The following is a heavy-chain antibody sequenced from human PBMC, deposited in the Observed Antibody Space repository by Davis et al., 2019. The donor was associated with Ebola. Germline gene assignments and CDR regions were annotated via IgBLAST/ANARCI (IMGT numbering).Heavy chain of an antibody. J-gene: IGHJ4*02. V-gene: IGHV3-73*01. D-gene: IGHD3-10*01. CDR3: TGSGEVDY. CDR2: IRSKANSYAT. Sequence: GGSLRLSCAASGFTFSDSAMHWVRQASGKGLEWVGRIRSKANSYATAYAASVKGRFTISRDDSKNTAYLQMNSLKTEDTAVYYCTGSGEVDYWGQGTLVTVSS. CDR1: GFTFSDSA.